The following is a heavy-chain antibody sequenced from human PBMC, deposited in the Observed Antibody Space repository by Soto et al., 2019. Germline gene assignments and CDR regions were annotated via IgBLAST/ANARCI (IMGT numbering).Heavy chain of an antibody. V-gene: IGHV6-1*01. CDR3: VRLIGNSWLDF. CDR2: TYYRSKWYN. Sequence: SQXCSLTGAISGDSVASSGVAWNWIRQSPSRGLEWLGRTYYRSKWYNDYAESVKSRITINPDTSKNQFSLHLKSVTPEDTAVYYCVRLIGNSWLDFWGQGTLVTVS. CDR1: GDSVASSGVA. D-gene: IGHD1-26*01. J-gene: IGHJ5*01.